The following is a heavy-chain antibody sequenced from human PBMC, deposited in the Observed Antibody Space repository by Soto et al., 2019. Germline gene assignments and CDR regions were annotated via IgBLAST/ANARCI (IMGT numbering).Heavy chain of an antibody. D-gene: IGHD4-4*01. CDR2: IYYSGST. V-gene: IGHV4-59*01. CDR1: GDSINSYY. Sequence: SETLSLTCTVSGDSINSYYWSWIRQPPGKRLEWIGYIYYSGSTNYNPSLRSRLTMSVDTSKNHFSLKLSSVTAADTAVYFCAIGGEGNTHSSIDFRGPGTLVTVST. J-gene: IGHJ4*02. CDR3: AIGGEGNTHSSIDF.